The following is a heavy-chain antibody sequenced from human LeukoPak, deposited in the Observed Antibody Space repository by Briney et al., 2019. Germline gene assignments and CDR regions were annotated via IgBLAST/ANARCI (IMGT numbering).Heavy chain of an antibody. V-gene: IGHV4-4*07. J-gene: IGHJ6*02. CDR1: GASIGLYY. D-gene: IGHD6-19*01. Sequence: SETLSLTCTVSGASIGLYYWSWIRQPAGKGLEWIGRIYTSGTSNYSPSLKSRVTMSLDLSKNQLSLKLNSVTAADAAVYYCARDRAVPHYYYGMDVWGQGTTVTVSS. CDR3: ARDRAVPHYYYGMDV. CDR2: IYTSGTS.